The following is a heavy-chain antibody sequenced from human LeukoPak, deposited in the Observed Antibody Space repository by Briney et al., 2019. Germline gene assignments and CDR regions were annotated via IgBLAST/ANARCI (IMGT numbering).Heavy chain of an antibody. CDR3: AKPIVGATFDFDY. CDR2: IKQDGSEK. V-gene: IGHV3-7*03. J-gene: IGHJ4*02. D-gene: IGHD1-26*01. CDR1: GFTFSSYW. Sequence: PGGSLRLSCAASGFTFSSYWMSWVRQAPGKGLGWVANIKQDGSEKYYVDSVKGRFTISRDNAKNSLYLQMNSLRAEDTAVYYCAKPIVGATFDFDYWGQGTLVTVSS.